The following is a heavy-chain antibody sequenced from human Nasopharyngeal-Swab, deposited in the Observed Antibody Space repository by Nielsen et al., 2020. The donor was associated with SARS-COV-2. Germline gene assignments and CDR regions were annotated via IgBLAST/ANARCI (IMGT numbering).Heavy chain of an antibody. V-gene: IGHV4-59*01. D-gene: IGHD6-19*01. J-gene: IGHJ6*02. Sequence: WIRQSPGKGLEWIGYIYYSGSTNYNPSLKSRVTISVDTSKNQFSLKLSSVTAADTAVYYCARDLNPNSSGWLPYYYYGMDVWGQGTTVTVSS. CDR2: IYYSGST. CDR3: ARDLNPNSSGWLPYYYYGMDV.